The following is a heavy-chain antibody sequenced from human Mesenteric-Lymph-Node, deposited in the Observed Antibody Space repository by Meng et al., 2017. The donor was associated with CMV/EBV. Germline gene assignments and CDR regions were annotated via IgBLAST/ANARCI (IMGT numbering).Heavy chain of an antibody. CDR2: ISSSSSYI. Sequence: ASGFTFSSYSISWVRQAPGKGLECVSSISSSSSYIYYADSVKGRFTISRDNAKNSLYLQMNSLRAEDTAVYYCARDFSGYDYAFDIWGQGTMVTVSS. CDR1: GFTFSSYS. J-gene: IGHJ3*02. V-gene: IGHV3-21*01. D-gene: IGHD5-12*01. CDR3: ARDFSGYDYAFDI.